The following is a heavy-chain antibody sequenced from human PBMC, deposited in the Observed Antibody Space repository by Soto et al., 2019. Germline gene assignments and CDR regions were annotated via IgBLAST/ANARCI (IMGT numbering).Heavy chain of an antibody. D-gene: IGHD3-22*01. CDR1: GFTFSSYS. J-gene: IGHJ4*02. Sequence: GGSLRLSCAVSGFTFSSYSMNWVHQAPGKGLEWVSFISGRSNTIYYADSVKGRFTISRDNAKNSLYLLMNSLRAEDTAVYYCTREGDGSGFFSDFWGQGALVTVSS. CDR2: ISGRSNTI. CDR3: TREGDGSGFFSDF. V-gene: IGHV3-48*01.